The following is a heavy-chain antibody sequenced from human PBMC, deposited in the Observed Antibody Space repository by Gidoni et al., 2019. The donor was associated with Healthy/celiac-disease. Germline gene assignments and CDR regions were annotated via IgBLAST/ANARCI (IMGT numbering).Heavy chain of an antibody. CDR1: GGTFSSYA. V-gene: IGHV1-69*01. CDR2: IIPIFGTA. J-gene: IGHJ3*02. Sequence: QVQLVQSGAEVKKPGSSVKVSCKASGGTFSSYAISWVRQAPGQGLEWMGGIIPIFGTANYAQKFQGRVTITADESTSTAYMELSSLRSEDTAVYYCARESAYLKLYSSGWYAGAFDIWGQGTMVTVSS. D-gene: IGHD6-19*01. CDR3: ARESAYLKLYSSGWYAGAFDI.